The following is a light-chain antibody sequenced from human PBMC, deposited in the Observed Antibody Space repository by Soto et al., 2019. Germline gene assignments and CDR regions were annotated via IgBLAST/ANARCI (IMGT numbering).Light chain of an antibody. CDR3: QQYNDWPPQLT. CDR1: HSVTSK. J-gene: IGKJ4*01. V-gene: IGKV3-15*01. Sequence: EIVMTQSPATLSVSVGERATLSCRASHSVTSKLAWYQQKPGQAPRLLVYGASTRATDIPARFSGSGSGTELTLTVSSLQSEDFAVYCSQQYNDWPPQLTFGGGTKVEIK. CDR2: GAS.